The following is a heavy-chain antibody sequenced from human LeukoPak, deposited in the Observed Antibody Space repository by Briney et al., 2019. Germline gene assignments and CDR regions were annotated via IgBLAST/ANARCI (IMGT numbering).Heavy chain of an antibody. Sequence: GGSLRLSCAASGFTFSSYAMSWVRQAPGKGLEWVSAISGSGGSTYYADSVKGRVTISRDNSKNTLYLQMNSLRAEDTAVYYCAKDGYYDSSGYSPTFVDYWGQGTLVTVSS. CDR3: AKDGYYDSSGYSPTFVDY. V-gene: IGHV3-23*01. CDR1: GFTFSSYA. CDR2: ISGSGGST. D-gene: IGHD3-22*01. J-gene: IGHJ4*02.